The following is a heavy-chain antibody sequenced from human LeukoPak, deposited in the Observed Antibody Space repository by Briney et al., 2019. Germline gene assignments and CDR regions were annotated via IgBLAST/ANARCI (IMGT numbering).Heavy chain of an antibody. CDR3: AKGVAAAGTSSWFDP. Sequence: GGSLRLSCSVSGFTFENFAMNWVRQAPGKGLEWVSAISGSGGSTYYADSVKGRFTIPRDNSKNTLYLQMNSLRAEDTAVYYCAKGVAAAGTSSWFDPWGQGTLVTVSS. V-gene: IGHV3-23*01. J-gene: IGHJ5*02. CDR2: ISGSGGST. CDR1: GFTFENFA. D-gene: IGHD6-13*01.